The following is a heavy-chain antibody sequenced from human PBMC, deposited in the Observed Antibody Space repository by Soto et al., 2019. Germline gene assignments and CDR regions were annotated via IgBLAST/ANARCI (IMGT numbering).Heavy chain of an antibody. D-gene: IGHD3-9*01. V-gene: IGHV3-48*01. CDR2: ISSSSSTI. CDR1: GFTISDQY. Sequence: GGSLRLSCAVSGFTISDQYVDWVRQAPGKGLEWVSYISSSSSTIYYADSVKGRFTISRDNAKNSLYLQMNSLRAEDTAVYYCARAPTYYDILTGPISEYYFDYWGQGTLVTVSS. CDR3: ARAPTYYDILTGPISEYYFDY. J-gene: IGHJ4*02.